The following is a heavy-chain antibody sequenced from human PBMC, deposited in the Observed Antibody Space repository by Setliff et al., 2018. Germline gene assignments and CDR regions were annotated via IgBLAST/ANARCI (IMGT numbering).Heavy chain of an antibody. CDR3: ARTMITFGGVIVHAFDI. Sequence: ASVKVSCKASGYTFTSYDINWVRQATGQGLEWMGWMNPNSGNTGYAQKFQGRVTMTRNTSISTAYIELSSLRSEDTAVYYCARTMITFGGVIVHAFDIWGQGTMVTVSS. J-gene: IGHJ3*02. CDR1: GYTFTSYD. D-gene: IGHD3-16*02. V-gene: IGHV1-8*02. CDR2: MNPNSGNT.